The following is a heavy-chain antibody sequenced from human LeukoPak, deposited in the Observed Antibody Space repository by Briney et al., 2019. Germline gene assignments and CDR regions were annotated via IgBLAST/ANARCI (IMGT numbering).Heavy chain of an antibody. CDR2: MYSRGDT. J-gene: IGHJ5*02. CDR3: ARDAPQVPAAGVLAS. Sequence: GGSLRLSCVASGFTVSDNYMSWVRQAPGKGLEWVSVMYSRGDTYYANSVKGRFTFSRDISKNTLYLQMDGLRNEDTAMYYCARDAPQVPAAGVLASWGQGTLVIVSS. V-gene: IGHV3-53*01. CDR1: GFTVSDNY. D-gene: IGHD6-13*01.